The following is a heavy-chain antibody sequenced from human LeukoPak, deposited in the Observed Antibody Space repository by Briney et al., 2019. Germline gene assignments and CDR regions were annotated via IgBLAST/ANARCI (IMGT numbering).Heavy chain of an antibody. CDR3: ARGPPYGDYVRVWFDP. D-gene: IGHD4-17*01. J-gene: IGHJ5*02. CDR2: INPSGGSR. CDR1: DYTFTTYG. Sequence: ASVKVSCKASDYTFTTYGISWVRQAPGQGLEWMGIINPSGGSRSYAQKFQGRVTLTRDMSTTTVYMEMNYLRSEDTAVYYCARGPPYGDYVRVWFDPWGQGTLVTVSS. V-gene: IGHV1-46*01.